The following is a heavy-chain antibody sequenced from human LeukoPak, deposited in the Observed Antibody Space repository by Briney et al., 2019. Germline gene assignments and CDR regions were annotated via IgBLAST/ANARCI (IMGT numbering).Heavy chain of an antibody. V-gene: IGHV3-23*01. J-gene: IGHJ4*02. CDR3: AKASWVSSTDAVR. CDR2: IRGNGET. CDR1: GLSFSTLS. Sequence: PGGSLRLSCAASGLSFSTLSMSWVRQGPATVLEWVSSIRGNGETFYADSVKGRFTLSSDSSRNTAYFQQNNLRIEETAIYYCAKASWVSSTDAVRWGQGPLVTVSS. D-gene: IGHD3-16*01.